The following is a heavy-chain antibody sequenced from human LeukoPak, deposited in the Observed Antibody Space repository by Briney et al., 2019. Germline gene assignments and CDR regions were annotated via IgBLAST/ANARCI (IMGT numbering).Heavy chain of an antibody. J-gene: IGHJ4*02. D-gene: IGHD3-22*01. Sequence: GGSLRLSCAASGFTFSIYSMNWVRHAPGKGLEWVSSISSSSSYIYYADSVKGRFTISRDNAKNSLYLQMNSLRAEDTAIYYCARSKDYYDSSGPNYWGQGTLVTVSS. CDR3: ARSKDYYDSSGPNY. CDR1: GFTFSIYS. V-gene: IGHV3-21*01. CDR2: ISSSSSYI.